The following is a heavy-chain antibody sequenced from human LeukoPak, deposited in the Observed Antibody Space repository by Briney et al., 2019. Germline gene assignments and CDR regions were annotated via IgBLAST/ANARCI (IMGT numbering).Heavy chain of an antibody. CDR3: AKVGVRYFDSSGLYAFDF. CDR2: ICYSGST. V-gene: IGHV4-39*01. J-gene: IGHJ3*01. D-gene: IGHD3-22*01. Sequence: SETLSLTCAVSGGSISSTSYYWAWIRQPPGKGLEGIGTICYSGSTYHNPSLKSRVTLSVDTSRNQFSLRLSSVDAADTAVYYCAKVGVRYFDSSGLYAFDFWGQGTTVTVSS. CDR1: GGSISSTSYY.